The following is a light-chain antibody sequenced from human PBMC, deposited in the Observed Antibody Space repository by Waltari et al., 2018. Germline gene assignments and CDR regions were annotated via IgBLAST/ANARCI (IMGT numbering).Light chain of an antibody. Sequence: DIQMTQSPSSLSASVGDRVTITCQASRDINNYLNWYQQKPGKAPKLLIYDASTLETGVPSRFSGSGSGTDFVFTISRLQPEDIATYYCQQSYNTPRTFGPGTKVDIK. CDR1: RDINNY. CDR3: QQSYNTPRT. CDR2: DAS. V-gene: IGKV1-33*01. J-gene: IGKJ3*01.